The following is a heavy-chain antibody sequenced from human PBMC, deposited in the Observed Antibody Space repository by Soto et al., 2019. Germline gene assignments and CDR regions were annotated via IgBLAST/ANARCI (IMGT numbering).Heavy chain of an antibody. V-gene: IGHV3-30-3*01. CDR1: GFTSSSYV. D-gene: IGHD3-22*01. Sequence: QVQLVESGGGGVQPGRSLRLSCEGSGFTSSSYVMHWVRQAPGKGQEWGALISFDGSKKNYADSVKGRFTISRDNSKNMMNLQMNSLRTEDTAVYYCARGVFYYYGSSGYSPDYWGQGTLVTVSS. CDR2: ISFDGSKK. J-gene: IGHJ4*02. CDR3: ARGVFYYYGSSGYSPDY.